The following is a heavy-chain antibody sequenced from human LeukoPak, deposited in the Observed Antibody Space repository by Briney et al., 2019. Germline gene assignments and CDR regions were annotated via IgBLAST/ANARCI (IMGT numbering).Heavy chain of an antibody. Sequence: PGGSLRLSCAASGFTFDDYAMHWVRQAPGKGLEWVSGISWNSGSIGYADSAKGRFTISRDNAKNSLYLQMNSLRAEDTAVYCCAELGITMIGGVWGKGTTVTISS. CDR2: ISWNSGSI. CDR3: AELGITMIGGV. J-gene: IGHJ6*04. V-gene: IGHV3-9*01. CDR1: GFTFDDYA. D-gene: IGHD3-10*02.